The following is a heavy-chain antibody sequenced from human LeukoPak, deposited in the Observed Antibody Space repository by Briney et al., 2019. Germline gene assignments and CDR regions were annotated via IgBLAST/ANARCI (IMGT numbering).Heavy chain of an antibody. Sequence: GGSLRPSCAASGFTFSSYWMNWVRQAPGKGLEWVANIKQDGSEKYYVDSVKGRFSISRDNAKNSLYLQMDSLRAEDTAVYYCARDFNWGIFDYWGQGILVTVSS. V-gene: IGHV3-7*01. J-gene: IGHJ4*02. D-gene: IGHD7-27*01. CDR3: ARDFNWGIFDY. CDR2: IKQDGSEK. CDR1: GFTFSSYW.